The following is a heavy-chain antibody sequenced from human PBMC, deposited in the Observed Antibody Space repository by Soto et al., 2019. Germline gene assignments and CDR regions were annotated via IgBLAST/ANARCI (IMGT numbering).Heavy chain of an antibody. J-gene: IGHJ6*02. V-gene: IGHV4-59*01. CDR2: IYYSGST. D-gene: IGHD3-10*01. CDR3: ARGLTMVRGNTMDV. Sequence: SETLSLTCTVSGGSINSYYWSWIRQPPGKGLEWIGYIYYSGSTNYNPSLKSRVTISVDTSKNQFSLKLSSVTAADTAVYYCARGLTMVRGNTMDVWGQGTTVTVSS. CDR1: GGSINSYY.